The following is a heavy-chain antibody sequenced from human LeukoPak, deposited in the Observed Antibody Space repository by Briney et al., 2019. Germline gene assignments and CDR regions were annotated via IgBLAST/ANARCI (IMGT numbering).Heavy chain of an antibody. CDR1: GGSISSGGYY. J-gene: IGHJ3*02. D-gene: IGHD1-14*01. Sequence: SETLSLTCTVSGGSISSGGYYWSWIRQHPGKGLEWIGYIYYSGSTYYNPSLKSRVTISVDTSKNQFSLKLTSVTAADTALYYCARDRISINALDMWGQGTMVTVSS. CDR3: ARDRISINALDM. V-gene: IGHV4-31*03. CDR2: IYYSGST.